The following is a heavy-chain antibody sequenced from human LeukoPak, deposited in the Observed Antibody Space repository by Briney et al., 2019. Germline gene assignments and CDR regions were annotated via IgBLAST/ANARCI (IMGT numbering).Heavy chain of an antibody. CDR3: ARDPRGEYCTNGVCSKTTPQIFQH. V-gene: IGHV3-23*01. CDR2: ISGSGGST. J-gene: IGHJ1*01. Sequence: RGSLRLSCAASGFTFSSYAMSWVRQAPGKGLEWVSAISGSGGSTYYADSVKGRFTISRDNSKNTLYLQMNSLRAEDTAVYYCARDPRGEYCTNGVCSKTTPQIFQHWGQGTLVTVSS. D-gene: IGHD2-8*01. CDR1: GFTFSSYA.